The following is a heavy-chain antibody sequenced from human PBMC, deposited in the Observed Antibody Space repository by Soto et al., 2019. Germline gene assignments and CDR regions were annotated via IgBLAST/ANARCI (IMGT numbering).Heavy chain of an antibody. Sequence: PSETLSLTCTVSGDSYSISTYSWSWIRQPPGKALEWVGFIYQSGVTSYNPSLGSRVTISLDRSNNQCSLKLSSVTAADTAVYYCAGMPYTSGLRFDPWGPGTLVTVSS. CDR1: GDSYSISTYS. J-gene: IGHJ5*02. V-gene: IGHV4-30-2*01. CDR3: AGMPYTSGLRFDP. CDR2: IYQSGVT. D-gene: IGHD6-19*01.